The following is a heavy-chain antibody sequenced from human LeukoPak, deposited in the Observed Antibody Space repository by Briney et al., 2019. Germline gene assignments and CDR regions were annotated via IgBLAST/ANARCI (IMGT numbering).Heavy chain of an antibody. CDR3: ARDFGSMVASRYFDY. CDR1: GFTFSDYY. Sequence: PGGSLRLSCAASGFTFSDYYMSWIRQAPGKGLEWVSYISSSGSTIYYADSVKGRFTISRDNAKNSLYLQMNSPRAEDTAVYYCARDFGSMVASRYFDYWGQGTLVTVSS. J-gene: IGHJ4*02. V-gene: IGHV3-11*04. CDR2: ISSSGSTI. D-gene: IGHD5-12*01.